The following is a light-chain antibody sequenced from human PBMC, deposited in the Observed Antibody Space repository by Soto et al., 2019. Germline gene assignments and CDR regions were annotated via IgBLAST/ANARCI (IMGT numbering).Light chain of an antibody. J-gene: IGKJ2*01. CDR1: QDISNY. CDR3: QQYGSSSYT. Sequence: DIQMTQSPSSLSASVGDRVTITCRASQDISNYLAWFQQKPGKVPKLLISAASTLHSGVPSQFSGSVSGTDFTLTINSLQPEDFATYYCQQYGSSSYTFGQGTKLEIK. V-gene: IGKV1-27*01. CDR2: AAS.